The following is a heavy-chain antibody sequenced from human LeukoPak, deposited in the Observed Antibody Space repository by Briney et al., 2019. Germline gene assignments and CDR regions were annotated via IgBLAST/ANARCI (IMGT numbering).Heavy chain of an antibody. Sequence: GGSLSLSCAASGFTVSSNSMSWVRQAPGKGLEWVSIISGDGGSSDYTGSVKGRFTISRDNSKNSLYLQMNNLRAEDSAFYYCAKPTAMTTPYYFNSWGQGTLVTVSS. CDR1: GFTVSSNS. CDR2: ISGDGGSS. J-gene: IGHJ4*02. D-gene: IGHD4-17*01. V-gene: IGHV3-43*02. CDR3: AKPTAMTTPYYFNS.